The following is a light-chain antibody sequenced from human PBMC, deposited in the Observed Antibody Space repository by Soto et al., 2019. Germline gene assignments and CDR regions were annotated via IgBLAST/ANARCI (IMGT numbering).Light chain of an antibody. Sequence: TKSPPTLSASVGDRVTITCRAIQTISTLMAWYQQKPGKAPKLLVYDASTLQSGVASRFSGSGSGTEFTLIISGLQPDDSATYYCQQYTNTNHPWMFGQGTKVDIK. CDR1: QTISTL. J-gene: IGKJ1*01. V-gene: IGKV1-5*01. CDR2: DAS. CDR3: QQYTNTNHPWM.